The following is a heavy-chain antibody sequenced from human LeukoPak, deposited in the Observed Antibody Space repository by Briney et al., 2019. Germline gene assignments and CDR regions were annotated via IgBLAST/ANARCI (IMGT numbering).Heavy chain of an antibody. V-gene: IGHV3-23*01. CDR1: GFTFSSYA. CDR3: ARNNGMDV. J-gene: IGHJ6*02. CDR2: ISGSGSST. Sequence: GGSLRLSCAASGFTFSSYAMTWVRQAPGKGLEWVSVISGSGSSTYYADSVKGRFTISRDNSKNSLYLQMNSLRAEDTALYHCARNNGMDVWGQGTTVIVSS.